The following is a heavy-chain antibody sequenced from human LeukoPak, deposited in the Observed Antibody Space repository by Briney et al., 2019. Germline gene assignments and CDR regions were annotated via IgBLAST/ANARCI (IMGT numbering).Heavy chain of an antibody. D-gene: IGHD2-2*01. V-gene: IGHV1-69*05. CDR1: GGTFSSYA. CDR2: IIPIFGTA. CDR3: ARSSLGYCSSTSCRYNWFDP. Sequence: EASVKVSCKASGGTFSSYAISWVRQALGQGLEWMGRIIPIFGTANYAQKFQGRVTITTDESTSTAYMELSSLRSEDTAVYYCARSSLGYCSSTSCRYNWFDPWGQGTLVTVSS. J-gene: IGHJ5*02.